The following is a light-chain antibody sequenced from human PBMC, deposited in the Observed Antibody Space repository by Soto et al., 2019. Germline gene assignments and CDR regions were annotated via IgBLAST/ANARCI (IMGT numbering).Light chain of an antibody. CDR2: GAS. J-gene: IGKJ2*01. CDR1: QSISSK. V-gene: IGKV3-15*01. CDR3: QQYNNWPPADT. Sequence: EIVMTQSPATLSVSPGERATLSCRASQSISSKLAWYQQKPGQAPRLLIYGASTRATGLPARFSGSGSGTEFTLTISSLQSEDFAVYYCQQYNNWPPADTFGQGTKLEIK.